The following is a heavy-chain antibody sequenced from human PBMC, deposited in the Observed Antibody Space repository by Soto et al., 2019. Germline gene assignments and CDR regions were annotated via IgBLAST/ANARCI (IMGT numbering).Heavy chain of an antibody. V-gene: IGHV4-39*02. CDR1: GGSIATSSYF. CDR3: SRRAPEGFDP. Sequence: SESLSLTCTVSGGSIATSSYFWAWIRRPPGKGLEWIGSIDYRGTIYNNPSLKSRVTISVDTSKNHFSLKLDSVTAADTALYYCSRRAPEGFDPWGQGTLVTVSS. CDR2: IDYRGTI. J-gene: IGHJ5*02.